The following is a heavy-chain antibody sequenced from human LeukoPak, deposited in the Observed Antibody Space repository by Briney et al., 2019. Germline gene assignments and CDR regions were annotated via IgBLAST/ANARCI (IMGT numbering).Heavy chain of an antibody. CDR2: IKQDGSEK. Sequence: PGGSLRLSCAASGFTFSSYWMSWVRQAPGKGLEWVANIKQDGSEKYYVDSVKGRFTISRDNAKNSLYLQMNSLRAEDTAVYYCARQAYYYDSSKRVFDYWGQGTLVTVSS. CDR3: ARQAYYYDSSKRVFDY. V-gene: IGHV3-7*05. D-gene: IGHD3-22*01. J-gene: IGHJ4*02. CDR1: GFTFSSYW.